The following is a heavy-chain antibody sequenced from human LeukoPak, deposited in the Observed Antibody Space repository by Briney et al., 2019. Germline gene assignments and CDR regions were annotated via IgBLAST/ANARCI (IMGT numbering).Heavy chain of an antibody. CDR3: ARDLGLPYCSGGSCYSNWFDP. D-gene: IGHD2-15*01. CDR2: IYYSGST. CDR1: GGSISSYY. Sequence: PSETLSLTCTVSGGSISSYYWSWIRQPPGKGLEWIGYIYYSGSTNYNPSLKSRVTISVDTSKNQFSLKLSSVTAADTAVYYCARDLGLPYCSGGSCYSNWFDPWGQGTLVTVSS. J-gene: IGHJ5*02. V-gene: IGHV4-59*01.